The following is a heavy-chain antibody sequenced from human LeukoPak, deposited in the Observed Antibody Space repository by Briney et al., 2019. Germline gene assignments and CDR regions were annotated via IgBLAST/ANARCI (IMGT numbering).Heavy chain of an antibody. CDR1: GGSISGGGYY. CDR2: INYSGYS. Sequence: PSKTLSLTCTVSGGSISGGGYYWNWIRQHPGKGLEWIGHINYSGYSNYNPFLRSRVTMSVDTSRNRFSLKLTSVSAADTAVYYCVREVLSMIEVGYFDSWGQGTLVTVSS. CDR3: VREVLSMIEVGYFDS. J-gene: IGHJ4*02. V-gene: IGHV4-31*03. D-gene: IGHD3-22*01.